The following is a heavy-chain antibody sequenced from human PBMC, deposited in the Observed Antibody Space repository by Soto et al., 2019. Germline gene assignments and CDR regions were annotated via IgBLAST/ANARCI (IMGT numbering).Heavy chain of an antibody. CDR1: GGSFSGYY. J-gene: IGHJ4*02. Sequence: QVQLQQWGAGLLKPSETLSLTCAVYGGSFSGYYWSWIRQPPGKGLEWIGEINHSGSTNYNPSLKSRVTISVDTSKNQFSLKLSSVTAADTAVYYCARGRALRWYDFDYWGQGTLVTVSS. CDR3: ARGRALRWYDFDY. V-gene: IGHV4-34*01. CDR2: INHSGST. D-gene: IGHD4-17*01.